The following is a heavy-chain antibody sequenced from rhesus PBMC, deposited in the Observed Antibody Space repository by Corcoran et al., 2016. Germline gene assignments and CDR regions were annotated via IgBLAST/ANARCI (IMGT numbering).Heavy chain of an antibody. CDR2: IYGSSGST. Sequence: QVQLQESGPGLVKPSETLSLTCAVSGGSISSNYCSWIRQPPGKGLEWIGYIYGSSGSTYSNPSLKSRGNISTDTSKNQFSLRLSSVTAADTAVYYCARSPIVGRVRSYFDDWGQGVLVTVSS. J-gene: IGHJ4*01. V-gene: IGHV4-160*01. D-gene: IGHD5-24*01. CDR1: GGSISSNY. CDR3: ARSPIVGRVRSYFDD.